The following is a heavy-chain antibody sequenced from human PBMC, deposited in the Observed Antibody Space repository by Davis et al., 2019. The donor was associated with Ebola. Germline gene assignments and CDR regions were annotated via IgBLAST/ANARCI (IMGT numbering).Heavy chain of an antibody. CDR3: ARDLEYSSSSVYYYYGMDV. CDR2: IIPIFGTA. D-gene: IGHD6-6*01. J-gene: IGHJ6*02. V-gene: IGHV1-69*06. Sequence: AASVKVSCKASGYTFTSYGISWVRQAPGQGLEWMGGIIPIFGTANYAQKFQGRVTITADKSTSTAYMELSSLRSEDTAVYYCARDLEYSSSSVYYYYGMDVWGQGTTVTVSS. CDR1: GYTFTSYG.